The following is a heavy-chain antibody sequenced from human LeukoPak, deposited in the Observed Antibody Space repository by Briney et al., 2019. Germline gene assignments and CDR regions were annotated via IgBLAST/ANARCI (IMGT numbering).Heavy chain of an antibody. J-gene: IGHJ4*02. CDR1: GFTFSSNA. CDR2: ISGGGAST. Sequence: PGGSLRLSCAASGFTFSSNAMSWVRQAPGKGLEWVSGISGGGASTYYADSVKGRFTISRDNPKNTLYLQMDSLRAEDTAVYYCAKDGRTGYNSGWYYFDYWGQGTLVTVSS. D-gene: IGHD6-19*01. V-gene: IGHV3-23*01. CDR3: AKDGRTGYNSGWYYFDY.